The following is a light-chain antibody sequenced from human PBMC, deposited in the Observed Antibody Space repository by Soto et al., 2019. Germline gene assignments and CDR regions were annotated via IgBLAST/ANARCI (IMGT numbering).Light chain of an antibody. CDR1: QDISNF. CDR2: DAS. J-gene: IGKJ5*01. V-gene: IGKV1-5*01. CDR3: QQYNSYST. Sequence: DIQMTQSPSTLSASVGDTVAITCQASQDISNFLNWYQQKPGKAPELLIYDASSLESGVPSRFSGSGSGTEFTLTISSLQPDDFATYYCQQYNSYSTFGQGTRLEIK.